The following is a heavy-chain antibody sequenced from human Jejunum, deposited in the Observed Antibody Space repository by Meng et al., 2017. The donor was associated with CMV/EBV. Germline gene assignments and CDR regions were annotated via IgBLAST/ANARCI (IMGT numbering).Heavy chain of an antibody. CDR3: EGGDGY. V-gene: IGHV3-7*04. Sequence: SCAASGFTFRGSWVSWVRQAPGRGLEWVANINDDGTWSQYVDSVKGRFIISRDNAQNSLYLQMNSLRVDDTAMYFCEGGDGYWGRGTLVTVSS. CDR1: GFTFRGSW. J-gene: IGHJ4*02. CDR2: INDDGTWS.